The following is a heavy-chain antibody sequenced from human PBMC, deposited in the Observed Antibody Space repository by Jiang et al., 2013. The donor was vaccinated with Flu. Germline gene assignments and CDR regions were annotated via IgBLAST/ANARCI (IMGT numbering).Heavy chain of an antibody. J-gene: IGHJ4*02. V-gene: IGHV4-31*03. CDR3: ARDNPNLTSTGRERGFDY. Sequence: GLVKPSQTLSLTCTVSGGSISSGGYYWSWIRQHPGKGLEWIGYIYYSGSTYYNPSLKSRVTISVDTSKNQFSLKLSSVTAADTAVYYCARDNPNLTSTGRERGFDYWGQGTLVTVSS. D-gene: IGHD1-1*01. CDR1: GGSISSGGYY. CDR2: IYYSGST.